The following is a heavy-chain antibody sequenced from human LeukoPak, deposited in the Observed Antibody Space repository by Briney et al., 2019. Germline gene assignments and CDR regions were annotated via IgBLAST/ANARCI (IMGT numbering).Heavy chain of an antibody. Sequence: GGSLRLSCAASGFTFDDYAMHWVRQAPGKGLEWVSLISGDGGSTYYADSVKGRFTISRDNSKNSLYLQMNSLRTEDTALYYCAEGPKYSSGWYYYYCYMDVWGKGTTVTVSS. D-gene: IGHD6-19*01. CDR1: GFTFDDYA. CDR3: AEGPKYSSGWYYYYCYMDV. J-gene: IGHJ6*03. CDR2: ISGDGGST. V-gene: IGHV3-43*02.